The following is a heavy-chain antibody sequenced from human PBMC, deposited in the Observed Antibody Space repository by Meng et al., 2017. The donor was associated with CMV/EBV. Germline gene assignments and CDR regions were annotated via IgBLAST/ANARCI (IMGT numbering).Heavy chain of an antibody. CDR1: GFTFSNAW. V-gene: IGHV3-15*01. Sequence: GGSLRLSCAASGFTFSNAWMSWVRQAPGKGLEWVGRIKSKTDGGTTDYAAPVKGRFTISRDDSKNTLYLQMNSLKTEDTAVYYCTTDTVTTVTTSPMWYYYYYYGMDVWAKGPRSPSP. D-gene: IGHD4-11*01. CDR3: TTDTVTTVTTSPMWYYYYYYGMDV. CDR2: IKSKTDGGTT. J-gene: IGHJ6*02.